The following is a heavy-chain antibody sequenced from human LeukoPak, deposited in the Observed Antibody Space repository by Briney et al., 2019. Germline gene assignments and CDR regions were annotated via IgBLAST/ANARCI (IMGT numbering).Heavy chain of an antibody. CDR3: AKDRGESGGFPVFDI. D-gene: IGHD2-15*01. Sequence: PGGSLRLSCAASGFTFSSFWMTWVRQAPGKGLEWVANIKQDGSVKYYLDSVKGRFTISRDNAKNTVYLEMHSLRLEDTAVYYCAKDRGESGGFPVFDICGPGTKVSVSS. CDR1: GFTFSSFW. CDR2: IKQDGSVK. V-gene: IGHV3-7*03. J-gene: IGHJ3*02.